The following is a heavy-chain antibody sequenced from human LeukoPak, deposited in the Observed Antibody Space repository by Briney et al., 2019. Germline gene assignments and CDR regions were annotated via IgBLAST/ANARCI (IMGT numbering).Heavy chain of an antibody. CDR1: GYTFTGYY. J-gene: IGHJ4*02. V-gene: IGHV1-2*02. CDR2: INPNSGGT. Sequence: ASVKVSCKASGYTFTGYYMHWVRQAPGQRLEWMGWINPNSGGTNYAQKFQGRVTMTRDTSISTAYMYLSRLRSDDTAVYSCARGPERATIPSYDYSGQGTLVTASP. D-gene: IGHD5-12*01. CDR3: ARGPERATIPSYDY.